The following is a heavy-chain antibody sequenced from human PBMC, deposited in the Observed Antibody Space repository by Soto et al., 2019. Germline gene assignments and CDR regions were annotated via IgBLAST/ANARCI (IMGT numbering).Heavy chain of an antibody. Sequence: QVQLVQSGAAVKKPGASVKVSCKASGYTFTGYYVNWARQAPGQGLEWMGWINPDNGVPNYAQKFQGRVTLSRDTSINTAYMELTRLTSDDTAMYYCARTDYLFSTLTYYVDYWCQRTLVTVSS. V-gene: IGHV1-2*02. J-gene: IGHJ4*02. CDR1: GYTFTGYY. CDR2: INPDNGVP. D-gene: IGHD3-16*01. CDR3: ARTDYLFSTLTYYVDY.